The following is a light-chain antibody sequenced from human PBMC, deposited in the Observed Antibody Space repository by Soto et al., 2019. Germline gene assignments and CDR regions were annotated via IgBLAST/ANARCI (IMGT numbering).Light chain of an antibody. V-gene: IGKV1-5*03. Sequence: DIQLTQSPSTLSGSVGDRVTITCLASQTISSWFAWYQQKPGKAPKLLIYKASTLKSGVPSRFSGSGSGTGFTLTISSLQPEDFATYFCQQCYGTPLTFGGGTKVDI. CDR2: KAS. J-gene: IGKJ4*01. CDR3: QQCYGTPLT. CDR1: QTISSW.